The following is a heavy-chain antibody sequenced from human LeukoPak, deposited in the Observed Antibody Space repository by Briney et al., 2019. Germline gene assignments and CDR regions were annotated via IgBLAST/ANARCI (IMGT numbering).Heavy chain of an antibody. CDR1: GFTFSSYE. CDR2: ISSSGSAI. Sequence: GGSLSLSCAASGFTFSSYEMNWVRQAPGKGLEWVSKISSSGSAIYYADFVKGRFTISRDNAKSTLYLQMNSLRAEDTAVYYCARGGSLGYWGQGTLVTVSS. D-gene: IGHD6-19*01. V-gene: IGHV3-48*03. J-gene: IGHJ4*02. CDR3: ARGGSLGY.